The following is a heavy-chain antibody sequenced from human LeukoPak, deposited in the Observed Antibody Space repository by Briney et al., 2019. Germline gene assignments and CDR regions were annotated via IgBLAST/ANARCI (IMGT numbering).Heavy chain of an antibody. V-gene: IGHV3-23*01. CDR1: GFTFNNYP. Sequence: GGSLRLSCYTSGFTFNNYPMSWVRQAPGKGLEWVSAISNDGGDTKYADSVKGRFTISRDNAKNSLYLQMNSLRDEDTAVYYCARHRQWGQGTLVTVSS. CDR3: ARHRQ. J-gene: IGHJ4*02. CDR2: ISNDGGDT.